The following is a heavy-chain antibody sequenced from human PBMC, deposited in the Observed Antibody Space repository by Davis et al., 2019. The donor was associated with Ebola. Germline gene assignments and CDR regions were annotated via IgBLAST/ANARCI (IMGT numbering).Heavy chain of an antibody. J-gene: IGHJ6*02. Sequence: GESLKISCAASGFTFSSYGMHWVRQAPGKGLEWVAVISYDGSNKYYADSVKGRFTISRDNSKNTLYLQMNSLRAEDTAVYYCAKDHGDSSSWDYGMDIWGQGTTVTVSS. D-gene: IGHD6-13*01. CDR3: AKDHGDSSSWDYGMDI. CDR2: ISYDGSNK. V-gene: IGHV3-30*18. CDR1: GFTFSSYG.